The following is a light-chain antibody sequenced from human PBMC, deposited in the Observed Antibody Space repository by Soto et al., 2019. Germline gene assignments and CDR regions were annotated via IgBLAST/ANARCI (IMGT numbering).Light chain of an antibody. V-gene: IGLV2-14*01. CDR2: DVS. J-gene: IGLJ1*01. CDR1: TSDIGGYNF. Sequence: QSALTQPASVSGSPGQSITISCTGTTSDIGGYNFVSWYQQEPGKAPKLMIYDVSNRPSGVSDRFSGSKSGSTASLTISGLQAEDEADYYCSSYSSTTSYVFGAGTKVTVL. CDR3: SSYSSTTSYV.